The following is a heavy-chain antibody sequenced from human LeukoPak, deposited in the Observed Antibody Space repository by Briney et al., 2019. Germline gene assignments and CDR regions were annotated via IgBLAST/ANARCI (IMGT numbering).Heavy chain of an antibody. J-gene: IGHJ5*02. CDR2: IYYSGST. CDR3: ARAAGIAVAGIVWFDP. CDR1: GGSISSGGYY. V-gene: IGHV4-31*03. D-gene: IGHD6-19*01. Sequence: SETLSLTCTVSGGSISSGGYYWSWLRQHPGKGLEWLGYIYYSGSTYYNPSLKSRVTISVDTSKNQFSLKLSSVTAANTAVYYCARAAGIAVAGIVWFDPWGQGTLVTVSS.